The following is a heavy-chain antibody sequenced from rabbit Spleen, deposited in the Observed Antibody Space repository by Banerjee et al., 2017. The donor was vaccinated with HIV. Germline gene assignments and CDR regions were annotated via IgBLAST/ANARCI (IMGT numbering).Heavy chain of an antibody. J-gene: IGHJ4*01. V-gene: IGHV1S40*01. CDR3: ARDLVGVIGWNFYL. CDR2: IYTGDVST. D-gene: IGHD1-1*01. CDR1: GFSFSSAYD. Sequence: VESGGGLVQPGASLTLTCKASGFSFSSAYDMCWVRQAPGKGLEWIACIYTGDVSTYYASWAKGRFTISKTSSTTVTLQMTSLTAADTATYFCARDLVGVIGWNFYLWGPGTLVTVS.